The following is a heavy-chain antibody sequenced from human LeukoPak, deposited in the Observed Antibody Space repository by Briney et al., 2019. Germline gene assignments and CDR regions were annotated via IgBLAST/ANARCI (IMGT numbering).Heavy chain of an antibody. CDR2: IYYSGST. V-gene: IGHV4-59*01. D-gene: IGHD3-3*01. J-gene: IGHJ4*02. Sequence: SETLSLTCTVSGGSISSYYWSWIRQPPGKGLEWIGYIYYSGSTNYNPSLKSRVTISVDTSKNQFSLKLSSVTAADTAVYYCARATTIFEFLYWGQGTLVTVSS. CDR3: ARATTIFEFLY. CDR1: GGSISSYY.